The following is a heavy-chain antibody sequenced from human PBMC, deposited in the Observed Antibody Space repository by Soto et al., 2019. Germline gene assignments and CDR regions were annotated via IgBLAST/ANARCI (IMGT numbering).Heavy chain of an antibody. D-gene: IGHD3-16*02. CDR1: GYTFTSYD. CDR2: MNPNSGNT. Sequence: GASVKVSCKASGYTFTSYDINWVRQATGQGLEWMGWMNPNSGNTGYAQKFQGRVTMTRNTSISTAYMELSSLRSEDTAVYYCARGGYYDYVWWSYRYSFFAYSAQRTLVTVSS. J-gene: IGHJ4*02. V-gene: IGHV1-8*01. CDR3: ARGGYYDYVWWSYRYSFFAY.